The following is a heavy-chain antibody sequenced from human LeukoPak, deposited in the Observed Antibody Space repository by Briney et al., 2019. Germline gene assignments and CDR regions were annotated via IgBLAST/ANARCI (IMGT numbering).Heavy chain of an antibody. CDR2: FDPEDGET. CDR1: GYTLTELS. D-gene: IGHD2-15*01. J-gene: IGHJ3*02. V-gene: IGHV1-24*01. Sequence: ASVKVSCKVSGYTLTELSMHWVRQTPGKGLEWMGGFDPEDGETIYAQRFQGRVTISADKSTSTAYMELSSLRSEDTAVYYCARRRPGVVVATFTKNDAFDIWGHGTMVTVSS. CDR3: ARRRPGVVVATFTKNDAFDI.